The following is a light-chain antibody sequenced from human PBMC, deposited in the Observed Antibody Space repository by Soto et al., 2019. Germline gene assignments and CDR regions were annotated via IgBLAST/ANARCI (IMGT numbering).Light chain of an antibody. CDR2: AAS. V-gene: IGKV1-9*01. Sequence: DIQLTQSPSFLSASVGDRVTITCRASQGISSYLAWYQQKPGKAPKLLIYAASTLQSGVPPRFSGSGSGTEFTLTISSLQPGDFATYYCQQLNSYPLTFGPGTKVDI. CDR3: QQLNSYPLT. J-gene: IGKJ3*01. CDR1: QGISSY.